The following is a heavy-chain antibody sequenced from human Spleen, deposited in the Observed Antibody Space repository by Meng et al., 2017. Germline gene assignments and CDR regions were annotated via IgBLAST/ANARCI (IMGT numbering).Heavy chain of an antibody. Sequence: GESLKISCAASGFTFSDYYMSWIRQAPGKGLEWVSYISSSGSTIYYADSVKGRFTISRDNAKNSLYLQMNSLRAEDTAVYYCARAGGNCSGGSCYSTYDGLDYWGQGTLVTVSS. J-gene: IGHJ4*02. CDR3: ARAGGNCSGGSCYSTYDGLDY. CDR1: GFTFSDYY. V-gene: IGHV3-11*04. D-gene: IGHD2-15*01. CDR2: ISSSGSTI.